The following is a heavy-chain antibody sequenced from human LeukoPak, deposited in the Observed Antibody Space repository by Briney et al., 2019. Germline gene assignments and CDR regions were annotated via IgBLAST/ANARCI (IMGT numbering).Heavy chain of an antibody. V-gene: IGHV3-23*01. J-gene: IGHJ4*02. CDR2: ISGSGGST. CDR1: GFTFSSYA. Sequence: GGSLRLSCAAPGFTFSSYAMSWVRQAPGKGLEWVSAISGSGGSTYYADSVKGGFTISRDNSKNTLYLQMNSLRAEDTAVYYCAKALSSGWYDGDDYFDYWGQGTLVTVSS. D-gene: IGHD6-19*01. CDR3: AKALSSGWYDGDDYFDY.